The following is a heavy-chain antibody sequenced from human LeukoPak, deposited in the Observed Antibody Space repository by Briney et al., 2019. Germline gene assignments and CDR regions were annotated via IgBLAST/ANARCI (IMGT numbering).Heavy chain of an antibody. CDR3: ARKTCTTTSCLHP. J-gene: IGHJ5*02. CDR1: GYTFTSYD. CDR2: MTPKTGNS. V-gene: IGHV1-8*01. D-gene: IGHD2-2*01. Sequence: ASVKVSCKASGYTFTSYDINWVRQAAGQGLEWMAWMTPKTGNSGCAQRFQGRVTLTRDASTDTAYMELSNLGSEDTAVYYCARKTCTTTSCLHPWGQGTLVTVSS.